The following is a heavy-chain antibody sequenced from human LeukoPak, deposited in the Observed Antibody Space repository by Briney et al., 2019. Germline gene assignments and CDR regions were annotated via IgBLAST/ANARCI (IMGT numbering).Heavy chain of an antibody. V-gene: IGHV4-39*01. D-gene: IGHD1-26*01. J-gene: IGHJ4*02. CDR2: IYYSGST. Sequence: SETLSLTCTVSGGSIGSSSYYWGWIRQPPGKGLEWIGSIYYSGSTYYNPSLKSRVTISVDTSKNQFSLKLSSVTAADTAVYYCARQYSGSYEDYWGQGTLVTVSS. CDR3: ARQYSGSYEDY. CDR1: GGSIGSSSYY.